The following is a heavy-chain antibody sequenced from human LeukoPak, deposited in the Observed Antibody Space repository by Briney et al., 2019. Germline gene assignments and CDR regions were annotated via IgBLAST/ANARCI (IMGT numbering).Heavy chain of an antibody. V-gene: IGHV4-4*07. Sequence: SETLSLTCTVSGGSISSYYWSWIRQPAGRGLEWIGRIYTSGSTNYNPSLKSRVAMSVDTSKNQFSLKLSSVTAADTAVYYCAREEWELLRRRNWFDPWGQGTLVTVSS. J-gene: IGHJ5*02. CDR3: AREEWELLRRRNWFDP. D-gene: IGHD1-26*01. CDR2: IYTSGST. CDR1: GGSISSYY.